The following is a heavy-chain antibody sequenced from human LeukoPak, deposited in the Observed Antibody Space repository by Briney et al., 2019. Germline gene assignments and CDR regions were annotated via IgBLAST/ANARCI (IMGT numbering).Heavy chain of an antibody. CDR3: ARAVVVDIVATKLDY. V-gene: IGHV3-11*01. CDR1: GFTFSDYY. D-gene: IGHD5-12*01. CDR2: ISSSGSII. Sequence: GGSLRLSCAASGFTFSDYYMIWLRQAPGKGLEGVSYISSSGSIIYYADSVKGRFTSSRDNAKNSMYLQMNSLRAEDTAVYYCARAVVVDIVATKLDYWGQGTLVTVSS. J-gene: IGHJ4*02.